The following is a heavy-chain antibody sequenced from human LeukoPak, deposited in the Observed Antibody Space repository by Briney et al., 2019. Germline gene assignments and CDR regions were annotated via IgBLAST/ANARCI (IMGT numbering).Heavy chain of an antibody. D-gene: IGHD6-19*01. CDR3: ARGGGSGVPFDY. J-gene: IGHJ4*02. CDR1: GFTFSSYS. V-gene: IGHV3-21*01. CDR2: ISSSSSYI. Sequence: GGSLRLSCAASGFTFSSYSMNWVRQAPGKGLEWVSSISSSSSYIYYADSVKGRFTISRDNAKNSLYLQMNSLRAEDTAAYYCARGGGSGVPFDYWGQGTLVTVSS.